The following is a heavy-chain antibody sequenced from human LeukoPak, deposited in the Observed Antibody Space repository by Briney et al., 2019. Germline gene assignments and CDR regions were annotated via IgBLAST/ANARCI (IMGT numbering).Heavy chain of an antibody. D-gene: IGHD5-12*01. V-gene: IGHV1-69*13. CDR1: GGTFSRNA. CDR3: ARVAGYVDYFDY. Sequence: ASVKVSCKASGGTFSRNAISWVRQAPGQGLEWMGGIIPIFGTANYAQKFQGRVTITADESTSTAYMELSSLRSEDTGVYYCARVAGYVDYFDYWGQGTLVTVSS. CDR2: IIPIFGTA. J-gene: IGHJ4*02.